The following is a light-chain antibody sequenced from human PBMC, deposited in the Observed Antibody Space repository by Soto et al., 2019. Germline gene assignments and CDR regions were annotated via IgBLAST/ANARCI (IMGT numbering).Light chain of an antibody. Sequence: QSALTQPPSASGSLGQSVTISCTGTSSAVGNSKYFSWYQHHPGKPPTLIIYEVTKRPSWVPDRFSGSKFGNTASLTVSGLQADDEAVYYCGSQGGNNMLYVFGSGTKLTVL. CDR1: SSAVGNSKY. V-gene: IGLV2-8*01. CDR3: GSQGGNNMLYV. CDR2: EVT. J-gene: IGLJ1*01.